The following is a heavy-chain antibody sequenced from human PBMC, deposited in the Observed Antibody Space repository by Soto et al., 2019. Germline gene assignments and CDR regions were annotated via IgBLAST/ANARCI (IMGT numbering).Heavy chain of an antibody. CDR2: INAGNGNT. V-gene: IGHV1-3*05. J-gene: IGHJ2*01. Sequence: QVQLVQSGAEEKKPGASVKFSCKASGYTFTSYAMHWVRLAPGQRLEWMGWINAGNGNTKYSQKFQGRVTITRDTSASTAYMELSSLRSEDTAVYYCARAPSWWYFDLWGRGTLVTVSS. CDR3: ARAPSWWYFDL. CDR1: GYTFTSYA.